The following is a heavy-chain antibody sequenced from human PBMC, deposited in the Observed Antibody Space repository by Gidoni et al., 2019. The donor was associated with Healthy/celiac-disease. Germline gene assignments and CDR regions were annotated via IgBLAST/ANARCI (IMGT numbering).Heavy chain of an antibody. J-gene: IGHJ6*02. CDR1: GYTFTSYY. CDR2: INPSGGST. V-gene: IGHV1-46*01. D-gene: IGHD2-2*01. Sequence: QVQLVQSGAEVKKPGASVKVSCKASGYTFTSYYMHWVRQAPGQGLEWMGIINPSGGSTSYAQKFQGRVTMTRDTSTSTVYMELSSLRSEDTAVYYCARDNIVVVPAAMDYYYYGMDVWGQGTTVTVSS. CDR3: ARDNIVVVPAAMDYYYYGMDV.